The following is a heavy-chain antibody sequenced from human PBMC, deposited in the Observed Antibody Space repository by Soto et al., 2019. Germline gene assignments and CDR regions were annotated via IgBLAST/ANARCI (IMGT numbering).Heavy chain of an antibody. CDR3: ARIEIAGGPFDY. V-gene: IGHV4-59*08. Sequence: SETLSLTCTVSGGSISPYYWSWIRQPPGKGLEWIAYIYYGGITNYNPSLNGRATISVDTPKNQFSLNLSSVTVADTAVYYCARIEIAGGPFDYWGQGTLVTVSS. CDR1: GGSISPYY. J-gene: IGHJ4*02. D-gene: IGHD2-21*01. CDR2: IYYGGIT.